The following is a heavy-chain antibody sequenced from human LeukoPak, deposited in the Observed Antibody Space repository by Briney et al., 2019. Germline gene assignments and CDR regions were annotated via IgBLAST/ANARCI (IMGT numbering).Heavy chain of an antibody. D-gene: IGHD5-24*01. J-gene: IGHJ3*02. CDR1: GYTLTSYY. Sequence: ASVKVSCKASGYTLTSYYMHWVRQAPGQGLEWMGIINPSGGSTSYAQNFQGRVTLTRDTSTSTVYMELSSLRSEDTAIYYCARIRDGYNDAYDIWGQGTAVTVPS. CDR2: INPSGGST. V-gene: IGHV1-46*01. CDR3: ARIRDGYNDAYDI.